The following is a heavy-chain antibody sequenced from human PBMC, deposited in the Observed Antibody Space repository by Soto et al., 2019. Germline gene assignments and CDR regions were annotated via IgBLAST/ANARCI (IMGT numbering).Heavy chain of an antibody. D-gene: IGHD6-13*01. CDR3: ARGTYRSKTDFDY. CDR1: GFTISRNA. Sequence: GGSLRLSCAASGFTISRNAMYWVRQAPGKGLEWVSGISERGDTTHYADSVKGRFTISRDNAQNSLYLQMTSLRAEDTAVYYCARGTYRSKTDFDYWGQGTLVTVSS. J-gene: IGHJ4*02. CDR2: ISERGDTT. V-gene: IGHV3-23*01.